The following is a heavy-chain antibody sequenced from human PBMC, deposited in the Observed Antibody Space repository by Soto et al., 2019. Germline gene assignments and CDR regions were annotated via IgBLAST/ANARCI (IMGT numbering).Heavy chain of an antibody. V-gene: IGHV3-7*03. CDR2: TKQDGSGR. J-gene: IGHJ4*02. Sequence: GGSLRFSCSASGFTFSNAWMSWVRQAPGKGLEWVASTKQDGSGRYYVDSVKGRFTISRDNAKNSLDLQMNSLRAEDTAVYYCARDPFDYWGQGTLVTVSS. CDR3: ARDPFDY. CDR1: GFTFSNAW.